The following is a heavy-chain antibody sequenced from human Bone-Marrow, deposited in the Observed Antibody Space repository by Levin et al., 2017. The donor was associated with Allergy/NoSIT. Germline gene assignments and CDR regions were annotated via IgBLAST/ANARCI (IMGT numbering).Heavy chain of an antibody. CDR2: IYSGGST. J-gene: IGHJ3*02. CDR3: ASRGPMGSYGTLDI. V-gene: IGHV3-53*01. CDR1: GFTVSTYY. Sequence: GGSLRLSCAASGFTVSTYYMSWVRQAPGKGLEWVSVIYSGGSTYYADSVKGRFTISRDNSKNTVYLQMNSLRVEDTAVYYCASRGPMGSYGTLDIWGQGTMVTVSS. D-gene: IGHD5-18*01.